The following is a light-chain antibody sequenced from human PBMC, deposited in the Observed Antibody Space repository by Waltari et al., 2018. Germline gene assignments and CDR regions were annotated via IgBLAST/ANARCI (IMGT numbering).Light chain of an antibody. CDR2: DAS. CDR1: QSISRY. CDR3: QKYGSLPAT. V-gene: IGKV3-20*01. Sequence: ELMLTQFPRTLSLSPGARATLSCRASQSISRYLAWYQHKPGQAPRLLIYDASSRATGIPDRFSGSGSGTDFSLTISRLEPEDFAVYYCQKYGSLPATFGQGTKVEIK. J-gene: IGKJ1*01.